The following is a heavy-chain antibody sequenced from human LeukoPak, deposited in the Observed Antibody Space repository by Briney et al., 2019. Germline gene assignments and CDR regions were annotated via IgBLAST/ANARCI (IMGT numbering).Heavy chain of an antibody. D-gene: IGHD2-15*01. Sequence: SETLSLTCTVSGGSISSGDYYWSWIRPPPGKGLEWIGYIYYSGSTYYNPSLKSRVTISVDTSKNQFSLKLSSVTAADTAVYYCASYCSGGSCSRGNWFDPWGQGTLVTVSS. CDR2: IYYSGST. CDR1: GGSISSGDYY. V-gene: IGHV4-30-4*01. J-gene: IGHJ5*02. CDR3: ASYCSGGSCSRGNWFDP.